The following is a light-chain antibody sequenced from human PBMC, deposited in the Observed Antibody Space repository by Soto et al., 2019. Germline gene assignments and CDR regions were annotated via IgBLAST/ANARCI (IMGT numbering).Light chain of an antibody. Sequence: DIVMTQSPDSLAVYLGERATINCKSSQSVLYSTNNKNYLAWYQQKPGQPPKLLIYWASTRESGVPDRFSGSGSGTDFTLTISSLHTEDVAVYYCQQYYTPPPAFGQGTKVDI. CDR3: QQYYTPPPA. V-gene: IGKV4-1*01. J-gene: IGKJ1*01. CDR2: WAS. CDR1: QSVLYSTNNKNY.